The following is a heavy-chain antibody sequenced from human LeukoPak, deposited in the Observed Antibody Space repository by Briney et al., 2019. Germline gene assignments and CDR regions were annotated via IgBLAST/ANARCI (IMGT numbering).Heavy chain of an antibody. V-gene: IGHV3-66*01. CDR1: GFTVSSNY. J-gene: IGHJ4*02. Sequence: SGGSLRLSCAASGFTVSSNYMSWVRQAPGKGLEWVSVIYSGGSTYYADSVKGRFTISRDNSKNTLYLQMNSLRAEDTAVYYCARASYSSSWLASPVYYFAYWGQGTLVTVSS. CDR2: IYSGGST. CDR3: ARASYSSSWLASPVYYFAY. D-gene: IGHD6-13*01.